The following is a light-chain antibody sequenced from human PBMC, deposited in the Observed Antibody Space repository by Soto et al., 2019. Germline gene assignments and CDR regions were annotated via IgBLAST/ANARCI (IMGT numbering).Light chain of an antibody. CDR3: NSYGAG. J-gene: IGLJ3*02. Sequence: QSALTQPRSVSGSPGQSVAISCTGTSNDVGGHNYVSWYQQHPGKGPKLIIYDVSKRPSGVPDRFSGSKSGNTASLTISGLRAEDEADYYCNSYGAGFGGGTKLTVL. V-gene: IGLV2-11*01. CDR2: DVS. CDR1: SNDVGGHNY.